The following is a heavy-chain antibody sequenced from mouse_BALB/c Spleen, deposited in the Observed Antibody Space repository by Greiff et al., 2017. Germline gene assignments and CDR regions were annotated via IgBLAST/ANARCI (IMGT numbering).Heavy chain of an antibody. Sequence: QVQLQQPGAELVRPGASVKLSCKASGYTFTSYWINWVKQRPGQGLEWIGNIYPSDSYTNYNQKFKDKATLTVDKSSSTAYMQLSSPTSEDSAVYYCTLIYYYGSSLWYFDYWGQGTTLTVSS. J-gene: IGHJ2*01. CDR2: IYPSDSYT. CDR3: TLIYYYGSSLWYFDY. V-gene: IGHV1-69*02. CDR1: GYTFTSYW. D-gene: IGHD1-1*01.